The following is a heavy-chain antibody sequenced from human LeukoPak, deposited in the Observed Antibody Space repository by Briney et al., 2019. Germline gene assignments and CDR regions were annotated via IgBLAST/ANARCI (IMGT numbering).Heavy chain of an antibody. D-gene: IGHD3-16*01. CDR3: ARMTGGSAFDI. CDR2: IYYSETT. J-gene: IGHJ3*02. Sequence: SQTLSLTCTVSGDSISSGGYYRSWIRQHPGKGLEWIGYIYYSETTAYNPSLKSRLTISVDTSKNQFSLKLSSVTAADTAVYYCARMTGGSAFDIWGQGTVVTVSS. CDR1: GDSISSGGYY. V-gene: IGHV4-31*03.